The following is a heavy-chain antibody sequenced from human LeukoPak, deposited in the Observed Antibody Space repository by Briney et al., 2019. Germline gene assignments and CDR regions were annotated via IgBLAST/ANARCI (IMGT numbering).Heavy chain of an antibody. CDR2: IYHSGST. D-gene: IGHD6-19*01. Sequence: SETLSLTCTVSGGSISSSSHYWGWIRQPPGRGLEWIGSIYHSGSTYYNPSLKSRVTISVDTSKNQFSLKLSSVTAADTAVYYCARHTRSIAVAGTGLNYFDYWGQGTLVTVSS. J-gene: IGHJ4*02. V-gene: IGHV4-39*01. CDR1: GGSISSSSHY. CDR3: ARHTRSIAVAGTGLNYFDY.